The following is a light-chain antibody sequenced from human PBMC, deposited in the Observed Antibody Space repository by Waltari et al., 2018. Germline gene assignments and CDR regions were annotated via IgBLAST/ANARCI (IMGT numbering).Light chain of an antibody. CDR1: QSVLYSSNNKNY. V-gene: IGKV4-1*01. J-gene: IGKJ4*01. CDR3: QQYYSTPRNT. Sequence: DIVMTHSPDSLAVSLGERATINCKSSQSVLYSSNNKNYLAWYQQKPGQPPKLLIYWASTRESGVPDRFSGSGSGTDFTLTISSLQAEDVAVYYCQQYYSTPRNTFGGGTKVEIK. CDR2: WAS.